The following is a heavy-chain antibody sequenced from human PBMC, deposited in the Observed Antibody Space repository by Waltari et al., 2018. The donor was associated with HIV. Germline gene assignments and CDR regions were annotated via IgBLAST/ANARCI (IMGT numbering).Heavy chain of an antibody. D-gene: IGHD1-1*01. CDR2: IKPDGTQT. Sequence: EVRLLESGGGLGQPGGYLRLSGAGSGFTFSRYWMHWVRQTPGKGLEWVSRIKPDGTQTDYADSVKGRFTISRDNAKSTLHLQLNALSVEDTALYFCTGDTFGNDDFWGQGVLVTVSS. CDR3: TGDTFGNDDF. J-gene: IGHJ4*02. V-gene: IGHV3-74*01. CDR1: GFTFSRYW.